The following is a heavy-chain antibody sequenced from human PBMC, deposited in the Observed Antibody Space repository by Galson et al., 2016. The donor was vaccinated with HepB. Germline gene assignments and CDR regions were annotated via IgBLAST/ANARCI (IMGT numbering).Heavy chain of an antibody. D-gene: IGHD5-12*01. J-gene: IGHJ4*02. CDR1: GFIFSSYA. V-gene: IGHV3-23*01. Sequence: SLRLSCAASGFIFSSYAMSWVRQAPGKGLEWVSGLSGSDGSTYYADSVKGRFTTSRDNSKNTLYLQMNSLRAEDTAVYYCAKDWGVATTTPFDYWGQGILVIVSS. CDR2: LSGSDGST. CDR3: AKDWGVATTTPFDY.